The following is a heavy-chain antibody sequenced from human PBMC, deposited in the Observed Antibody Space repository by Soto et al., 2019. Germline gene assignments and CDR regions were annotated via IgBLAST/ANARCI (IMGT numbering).Heavy chain of an antibody. Sequence: GGSLRLSCAASGFTFSSYAMSWVRQAPGKGLEWVSAISGSGGSTYYADSVKGRFTISRDNSKNTLYLQMNSLRAEYTAVYYCAKDQAGPEYYSDRSGYYSYWCQGTLVTVSS. V-gene: IGHV3-23*01. CDR2: ISGSGGST. CDR1: GFTFSSYA. J-gene: IGHJ4*02. CDR3: AKDQAGPEYYSDRSGYYSY. D-gene: IGHD3-22*01.